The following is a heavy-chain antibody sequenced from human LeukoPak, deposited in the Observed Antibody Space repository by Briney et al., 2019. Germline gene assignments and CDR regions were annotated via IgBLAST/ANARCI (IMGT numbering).Heavy chain of an antibody. D-gene: IGHD6-6*01. Sequence: SETLSLTCTVSGGSISSYYWSWIRQPPGKGLEWIGYIYYSGSTNYNPSLKSRVTISVDTSKNQFSLKLNSVTAADTAVYYCARDRYSSSSLDPWGQGTLVTVSS. CDR1: GGSISSYY. J-gene: IGHJ5*02. V-gene: IGHV4-59*12. CDR2: IYYSGST. CDR3: ARDRYSSSSLDP.